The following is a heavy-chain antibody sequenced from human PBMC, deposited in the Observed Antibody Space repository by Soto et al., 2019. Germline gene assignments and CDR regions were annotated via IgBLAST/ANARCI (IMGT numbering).Heavy chain of an antibody. D-gene: IGHD3-22*01. CDR3: ARAGQYYDSSGYAN. CDR2: ISAYTGNT. Sequence: QVKLVQSGTEVKQPGASMKVSCKASGYSFATSGISWVRQAPGQGLEWMGWISAYTGNTNYDQKLQERVTMTTDTSTHTAYLELRNLRSDDTAVYYCARAGQYYDSSGYANWGQGTLVTVSS. J-gene: IGHJ4*02. V-gene: IGHV1-18*01. CDR1: GYSFATSG.